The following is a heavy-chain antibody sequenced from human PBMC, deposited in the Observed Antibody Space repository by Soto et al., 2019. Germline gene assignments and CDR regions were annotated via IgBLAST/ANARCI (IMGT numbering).Heavy chain of an antibody. V-gene: IGHV3-48*03. J-gene: IGHJ3*02. CDR2: ISSSGSTI. D-gene: IGHD6-13*01. CDR1: GFTFSSYE. Sequence: GGSLRLSCAASGFTFSSYEMNWVRQAPGKGLEWVSYISSSGSTIYYADSVKGRFTISRDNAKNSLYLQMNRLRAEDTAVYYCARGGEYSSSWPDAFDIWGQGTMVTVSS. CDR3: ARGGEYSSSWPDAFDI.